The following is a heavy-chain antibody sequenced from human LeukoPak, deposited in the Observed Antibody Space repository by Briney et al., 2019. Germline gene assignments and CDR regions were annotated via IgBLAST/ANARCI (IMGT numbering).Heavy chain of an antibody. Sequence: SETLSLTCTVSGASISSYYWSWIQQPAGKGLEWLGRTSTTVGTYYSPSLKSRVTMSIDTSKNQFSLRLTSVTAGDTAVYFCAGGYGSGTYSAWGQGTLVTVSS. V-gene: IGHV4-4*07. D-gene: IGHD3-10*01. CDR1: GASISSYY. J-gene: IGHJ5*02. CDR3: AGGYGSGTYSA. CDR2: TSTTVGT.